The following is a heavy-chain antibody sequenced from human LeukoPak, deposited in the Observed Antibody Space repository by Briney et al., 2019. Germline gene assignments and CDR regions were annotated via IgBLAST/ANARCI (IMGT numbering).Heavy chain of an antibody. CDR1: GFTFGDYA. D-gene: IGHD6-13*01. CDR3: ARKDSRMWYYDY. J-gene: IGHJ4*02. Sequence: GGSLRLSRTASGFTFGDYAMSWVRQAPGKGLEWVSYISSSGSTKYYADSVKGRFTISRDNAENSLYLQMNSLRAEDTAVYYCARKDSRMWYYDYWGQGTLVTVSS. CDR2: ISSSGSTK. V-gene: IGHV3-48*03.